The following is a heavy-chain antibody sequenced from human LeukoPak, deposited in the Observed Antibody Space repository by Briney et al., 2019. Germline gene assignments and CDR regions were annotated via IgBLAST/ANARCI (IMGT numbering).Heavy chain of an antibody. CDR3: ARQPTYCGGDCYSSWFDP. D-gene: IGHD2-21*02. J-gene: IGHJ5*02. CDR2: INPSSGST. Sequence: GASVKVPCKASGYTFTSYYMHWVRQAPGQGLEWMGIINPSSGSTSYAQKFQSRVTMTRDTSTSTAYMELSSLRSEDTAVYYCARQPTYCGGDCYSSWFDPWGQGTLVTVSS. V-gene: IGHV1-46*01. CDR1: GYTFTSYY.